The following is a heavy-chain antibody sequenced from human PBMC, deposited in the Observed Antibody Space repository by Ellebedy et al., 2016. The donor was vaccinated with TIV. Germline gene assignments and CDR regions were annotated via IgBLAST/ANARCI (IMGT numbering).Heavy chain of an antibody. CDR1: GFTFSAYW. V-gene: IGHV3-7*01. CDR2: IKQDGSEK. J-gene: IGHJ3*01. Sequence: GESLKISCAASGFTFSAYWMTWVRQAPGKGLQWVANIKQDGSEKFYVDSVKGRFTISRDNANNSLFLQMTSLRADDTAVYYCATDRHHFTLDVWGQGTLVTVSS. CDR3: ATDRHHFTLDV. D-gene: IGHD3-3*02.